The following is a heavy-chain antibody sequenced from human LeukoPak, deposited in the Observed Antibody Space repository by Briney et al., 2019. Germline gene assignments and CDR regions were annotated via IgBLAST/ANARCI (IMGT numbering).Heavy chain of an antibody. V-gene: IGHV3-21*01. CDR1: GFTLSNYS. Sequence: GGSLRLTCAASGFTLSNYSMNWVRQAPGKGLEWVAFISSSSSYIFYADSLKGRFTISRDNAKNSLYLQMNSLRADDTAVYYCARDLAYGDDGLWGQGTLVTVSS. CDR3: ARDLAYGDDGL. CDR2: ISSSSSYI. D-gene: IGHD4-17*01. J-gene: IGHJ4*02.